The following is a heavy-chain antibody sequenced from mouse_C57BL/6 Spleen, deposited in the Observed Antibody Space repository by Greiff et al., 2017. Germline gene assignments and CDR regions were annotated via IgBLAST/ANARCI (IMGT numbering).Heavy chain of an antibody. D-gene: IGHD2-5*01. V-gene: IGHV1-82*01. CDR1: GYAFSSSW. CDR2: IYPGDGDT. Sequence: VQLQQSGPELVKPGASVKISCKASGYAFSSSWMNWVKQRPGKGLEWIGRIYPGDGDTNYNGKFKGKATLTADKSSSTAYMQLSSLTSEDSAVYFCARRGGYSNYGAMDYWGQGTSVTVSS. J-gene: IGHJ4*01. CDR3: ARRGGYSNYGAMDY.